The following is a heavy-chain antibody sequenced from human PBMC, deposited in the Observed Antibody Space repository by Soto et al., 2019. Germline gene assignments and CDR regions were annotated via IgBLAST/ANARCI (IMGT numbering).Heavy chain of an antibody. Sequence: PGGSLRLSCAASGLTFSSYWMSWVRQAPGKGLEWVANIKQDGSEKYYVDSVKGRFTISRDNAKNSLYLQMNSLRAEDTAVYYWAREGYGDYGDFFASWAQGTLVPVPP. J-gene: IGHJ4*02. CDR2: IKQDGSEK. V-gene: IGHV3-7*01. CDR3: AREGYGDYGDFFAS. CDR1: GLTFSSYW. D-gene: IGHD4-17*01.